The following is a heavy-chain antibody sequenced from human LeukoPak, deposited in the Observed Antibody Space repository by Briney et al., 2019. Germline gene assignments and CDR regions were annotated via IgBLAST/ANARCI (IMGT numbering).Heavy chain of an antibody. D-gene: IGHD5-12*01. CDR1: GGSISGYF. CDR2: VYSSGSN. Sequence: SETLSLTCTVSGGSISGYFWTWIRQPAGKGLEWIGRVYSSGSNNYNPSLKSRVTMSLDTSENHFSLNLTSVTAADTAVYYCAREPTSGREPTSGRPLDYWGQGTLVTVSS. J-gene: IGHJ4*02. CDR3: AREPTSGREPTSGRPLDY. V-gene: IGHV4-4*07.